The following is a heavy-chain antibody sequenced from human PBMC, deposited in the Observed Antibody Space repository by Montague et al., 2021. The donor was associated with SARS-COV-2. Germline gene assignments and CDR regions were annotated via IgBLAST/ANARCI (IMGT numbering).Heavy chain of an antibody. CDR3: ARGRQHINMVVVVVTGGEYYFEF. D-gene: IGHD3-22*01. V-gene: IGHV4-34*01. CDR2: INHRGST. J-gene: IGHJ4*02. Sequence: ETLSLTCAVYGGSFSDYSWTWIRQPPGKGLGWIGEINHRGSTNYNPSLKSRVTISVDTSKNQFSLKMTSVTAADTAVYYCARGRQHINMVVVVVTGGEYYFEFWGQGTLVAVSS. CDR1: GGSFSDYS.